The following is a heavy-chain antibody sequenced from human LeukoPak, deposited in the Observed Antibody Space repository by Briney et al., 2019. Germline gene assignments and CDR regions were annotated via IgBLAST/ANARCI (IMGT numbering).Heavy chain of an antibody. D-gene: IGHD3/OR15-3a*01. V-gene: IGHV3-9*01. CDR2: INWKSVHI. CDR1: GFNFNDYD. Sequence: GGTLSLSCTASGFNFNDYDINWVREVPGKGLEWVSGINWKSVHIAYADSVRGRFPISRDNAQRSVYLQIFILRLENPALYYFSTLRPDSYLHSWGQETLVTDST. CDR3: STLRPDSYLHS. J-gene: IGHJ4*02.